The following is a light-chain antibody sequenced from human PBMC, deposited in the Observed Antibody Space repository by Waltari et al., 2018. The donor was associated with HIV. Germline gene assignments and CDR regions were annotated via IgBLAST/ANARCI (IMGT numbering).Light chain of an antibody. V-gene: IGLV1-44*01. CDR3: AAWDDSLNGPWV. J-gene: IGLJ3*02. Sequence: QSVLTQPPSASGTPGQRVTTPCSVSSSNIGSNTVNWYQQPPGTAPKLLIYSNNQRPSGVPDRFSGSKSGTSASLAISGLQSEDEADYYCAAWDDSLNGPWVFGGGTKLTVL. CDR2: SNN. CDR1: SSNIGSNT.